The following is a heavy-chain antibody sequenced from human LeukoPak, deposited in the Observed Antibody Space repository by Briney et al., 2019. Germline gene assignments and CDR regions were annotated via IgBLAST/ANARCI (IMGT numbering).Heavy chain of an antibody. J-gene: IGHJ3*02. Sequence: GGSLRLSCAASGFTFSSYSMNWVRQAPGKGLEWVSSISSGSSYIYYADSVKGRFTISRDNAKNSLYLQMNSLRAEDTAVYYCARDQGRNAFDIWGQGTMVTVSS. V-gene: IGHV3-21*01. CDR2: ISSGSSYI. CDR1: GFTFSSYS. CDR3: ARDQGRNAFDI.